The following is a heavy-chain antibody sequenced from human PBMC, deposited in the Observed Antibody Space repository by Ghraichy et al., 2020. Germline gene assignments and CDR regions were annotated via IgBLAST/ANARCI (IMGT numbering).Heavy chain of an antibody. CDR2: IYYSGST. Sequence: SETLSLTCTVSGGSVSSGSYYWSWIRQPPGKGLEWIGYIYYSGSTNYNPSLKSRVTISVDTSKNQFSLKLSSVTAADTAVYYCAREKSVCSSCEHPIDYWGQGTLVTVSS. V-gene: IGHV4-61*01. J-gene: IGHJ4*02. CDR1: GGSVSSGSYY. CDR3: AREKSVCSSCEHPIDY. D-gene: IGHD6-13*01.